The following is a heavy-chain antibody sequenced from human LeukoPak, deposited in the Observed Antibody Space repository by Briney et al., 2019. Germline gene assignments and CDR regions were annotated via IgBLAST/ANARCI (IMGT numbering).Heavy chain of an antibody. CDR3: AMGARYSGSYRSDY. CDR1: GYTFTSYA. Sequence: GASVKVSCKASGYTFTSYAMHWVRQAPGQGLEWMGGIIPIFGTANYAQKFQGRVTITADESTSTAYMELSSLRSEDTAVYYCAMGARYSGSYRSDYWGQGTLVTVSS. CDR2: IIPIFGTA. J-gene: IGHJ4*02. D-gene: IGHD1-26*01. V-gene: IGHV1-69*13.